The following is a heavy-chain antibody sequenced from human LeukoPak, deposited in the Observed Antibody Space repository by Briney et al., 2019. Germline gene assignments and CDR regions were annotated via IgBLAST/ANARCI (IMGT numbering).Heavy chain of an antibody. CDR2: IRSKANNYST. CDR3: SRPLIPSAVYDDL. V-gene: IGHV3-73*01. J-gene: IGHJ5*02. Sequence: PGGSLKLSCAASGFSFGVSTIHWVRQASGKGLEWVGRIRSKANNYSTAYGASVQGRFTISRDDSNNTAYLVMNSLKAEDTAVYYCSRPLIPSAVYDDLWGLGTLVTVSS. D-gene: IGHD2-2*01. CDR1: GFSFGVST.